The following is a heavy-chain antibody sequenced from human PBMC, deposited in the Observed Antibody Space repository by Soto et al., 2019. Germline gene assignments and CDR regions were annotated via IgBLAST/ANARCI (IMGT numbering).Heavy chain of an antibody. CDR1: GYTFTSYG. D-gene: IGHD3-10*01. Sequence: QVQLVQSGAEVKKPGASVKVSCKASGYTFTSYGISWVRQAPGQGLEWMGWISAYNGNTNYAQKLQGRVTMTTDTSXSXXYMELRSLRSDDTAVYYCARPLLLWFGEGYYGMDVWGQGTTVTVSS. V-gene: IGHV1-18*01. CDR2: ISAYNGNT. CDR3: ARPLLLWFGEGYYGMDV. J-gene: IGHJ6*02.